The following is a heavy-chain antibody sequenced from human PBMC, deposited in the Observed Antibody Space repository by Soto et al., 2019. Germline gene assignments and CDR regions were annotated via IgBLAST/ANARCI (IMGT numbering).Heavy chain of an antibody. D-gene: IGHD2-2*01. J-gene: IGHJ4*02. V-gene: IGHV4-31*03. CDR2: IYYSGST. CDR3: ARGRSSTSPYPIGY. CDR1: GGTISSGGYY. Sequence: SETMSLTCTVSGGTISSGGYYWSWIRQHPGKGLEWIGYIYYSGSTYYNPSLKSRVTISVDTSKNQFSLKLSSVTAADTAVYYCARGRSSTSPYPIGYWGQGTLVTVSS.